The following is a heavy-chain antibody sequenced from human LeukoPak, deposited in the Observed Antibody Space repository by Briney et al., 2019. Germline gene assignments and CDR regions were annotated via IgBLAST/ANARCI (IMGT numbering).Heavy chain of an antibody. CDR1: GFTFSNYA. D-gene: IGHD6-13*01. J-gene: IGHJ4*02. CDR3: AKSLAATGIDY. CDR2: ISSSGGST. V-gene: IGHV3-23*01. Sequence: GGSLRLSCAASGFTFSNYAMSWVRKTPGKGLGWVSTISSSGGSTLYADSMKGRFTISRDNSKNTLYLQMSSLRADDTAVYYCAKSLAATGIDYWGQGTLVTVSS.